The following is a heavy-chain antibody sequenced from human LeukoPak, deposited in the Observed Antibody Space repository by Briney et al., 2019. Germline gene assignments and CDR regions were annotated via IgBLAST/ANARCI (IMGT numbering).Heavy chain of an antibody. V-gene: IGHV3-48*04. CDR3: ARINSGRHLGDAFDI. Sequence: GGSLRLSCAASGFTFSFHSMIWVRQAPGKGLEWISYISSGSKSIYYADSVTGRFTISRDNAKNSLYMQMNSLRAEDTAVYYCARINSGRHLGDAFDIWGQGTTVTVSS. J-gene: IGHJ3*02. CDR2: ISSGSKSI. D-gene: IGHD1-26*01. CDR1: GFTFSFHS.